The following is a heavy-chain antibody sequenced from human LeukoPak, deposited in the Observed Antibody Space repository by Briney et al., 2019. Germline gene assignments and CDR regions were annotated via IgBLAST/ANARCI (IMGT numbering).Heavy chain of an antibody. Sequence: PGGSLRLSCAASGFTFSSYGVHWVRQAPGKGLEWVANIKKDGSEKYYVDSVKGRFTISRDNAKTSLYLQMNTLRAEDTAVYYCARHLSGVTGYTYGRGIDYWGQGTLVTVSS. CDR1: GFTFSSYG. CDR3: ARHLSGVTGYTYGRGIDY. D-gene: IGHD5-18*01. CDR2: IKKDGSEK. J-gene: IGHJ4*02. V-gene: IGHV3-7*01.